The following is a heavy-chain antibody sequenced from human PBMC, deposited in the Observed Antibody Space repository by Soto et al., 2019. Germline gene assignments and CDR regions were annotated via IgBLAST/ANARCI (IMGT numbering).Heavy chain of an antibody. Sequence: PSETLSLTCTVSGGSISSGGYYWSWIRQHPGKGLEWIGYIYYSGSTYYNPSLKSRVTISVDTSKNQFSLKLSSVTAADTAVYYCARDRGTGTTENWFDPWGQGTLSPSPQ. J-gene: IGHJ5*02. CDR1: GGSISSGGYY. CDR3: ARDRGTGTTENWFDP. D-gene: IGHD1-7*01. V-gene: IGHV4-31*03. CDR2: IYYSGST.